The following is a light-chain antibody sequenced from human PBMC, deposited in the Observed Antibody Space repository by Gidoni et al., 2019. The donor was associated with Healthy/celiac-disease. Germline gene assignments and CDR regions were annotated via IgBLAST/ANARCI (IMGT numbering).Light chain of an antibody. CDR2: SNN. CDR3: AAWYDSLNGWV. CDR1: SSNIGSNN. V-gene: IGLV1-44*01. Sequence: QSVLTQPPSASGPPGQRVTISCSRSSSNIGSNNVNWYQQLPGTAPKLLIYSNNQRPSGVPDRFSGSKSGTSASLAISGLQSDDEADYYCAAWYDSLNGWVFGGGTKLTVL. J-gene: IGLJ3*02.